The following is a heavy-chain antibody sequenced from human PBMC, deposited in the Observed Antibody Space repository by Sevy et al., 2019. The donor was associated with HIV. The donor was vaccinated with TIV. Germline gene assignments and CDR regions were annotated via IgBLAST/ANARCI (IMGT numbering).Heavy chain of an antibody. CDR3: AKGDCGRDCLER. CDR2: IRGNGIST. V-gene: IGHV3-23*01. Sequence: GGSLRLSCAASGFTFTNYVMNWVRQAPGKELEWVSAIRGNGISTHYIDSVKGRFTISRDNSKNTLYLQMNSLRAEDTALYYCAKGDCGRDCLERWGQGTLVTVS. J-gene: IGHJ4*02. CDR1: GFTFTNYV. D-gene: IGHD2-21*02.